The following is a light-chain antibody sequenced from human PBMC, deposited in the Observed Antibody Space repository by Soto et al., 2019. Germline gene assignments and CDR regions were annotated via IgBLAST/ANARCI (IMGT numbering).Light chain of an antibody. Sequence: EIVLTQSQATLSLSPGNRATISCRARESVSRYLAWYQHKPGQAPRLLIYDASNRANGIPARFSGSGSGTAFTLTLTIREPEDFAVYYCQQRSIWPSTFGGGTQVEIK. CDR3: QQRSIWPST. CDR2: DAS. J-gene: IGKJ4*01. V-gene: IGKV3-11*01. CDR1: ESVSRY.